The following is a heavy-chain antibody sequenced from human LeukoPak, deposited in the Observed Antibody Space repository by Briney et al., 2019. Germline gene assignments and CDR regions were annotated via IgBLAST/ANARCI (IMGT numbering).Heavy chain of an antibody. CDR2: ISSSSSTI. Sequence: GGSLRLSCAASGFTFSSYSMNWVRQAPGKGLEWVSYISSSSSTIYYADSAKGRFTISRDNAKNSLYLQMNRLRAEDTAVYYCARDSVVPAAIFGAFDIWGQGTMVTVSS. V-gene: IGHV3-48*01. D-gene: IGHD2-2*01. CDR3: ARDSVVPAAIFGAFDI. J-gene: IGHJ3*02. CDR1: GFTFSSYS.